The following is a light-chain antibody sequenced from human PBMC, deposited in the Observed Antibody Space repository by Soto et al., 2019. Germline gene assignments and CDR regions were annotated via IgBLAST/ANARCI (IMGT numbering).Light chain of an antibody. Sequence: EFVLTQSPGTLSLSPGEGATLPCRASQTVSSYLAWYQQKPGQAPRLLIYDASNRATGIPDRFSGSGSGTDFTLTISRLEPEDFAVYYCQQYGSSGTFGQGTKVDIK. CDR2: DAS. J-gene: IGKJ1*01. CDR1: QTVSSY. V-gene: IGKV3-20*01. CDR3: QQYGSSGT.